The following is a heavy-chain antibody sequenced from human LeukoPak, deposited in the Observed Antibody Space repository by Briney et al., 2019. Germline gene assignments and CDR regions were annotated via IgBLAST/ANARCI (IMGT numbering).Heavy chain of an antibody. CDR1: GLTFSDYS. J-gene: IGHJ4*02. D-gene: IGHD6-13*01. CDR3: AKDAAGPEY. V-gene: IGHV3-23*01. CDR2: ISAGGGST. Sequence: GESLRLSCAASGLTFSDYSMTWVRQAPGKGLFWVSGISAGGGSTYYADSVKGRFTISRDNSRNTLHLQMNSLRAEDTAVYYCAKDAAGPEYWGQGTLVTVSS.